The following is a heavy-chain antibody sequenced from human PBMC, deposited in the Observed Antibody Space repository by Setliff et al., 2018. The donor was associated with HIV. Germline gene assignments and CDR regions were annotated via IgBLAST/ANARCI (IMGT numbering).Heavy chain of an antibody. J-gene: IGHJ4*02. CDR1: GGSISSYY. V-gene: IGHV4-59*05. Sequence: PSETLSLTCTVSGGSISSYYWSWIRQPPGKRLEWIGSIFYSGSANYNPSLRSPVAISVDTSKNQFSLKLTSVTAADTAVYYCAREDSSYHYFDYWGQGMLVTVS. D-gene: IGHD6-6*01. CDR2: IFYSGSA. CDR3: AREDSSYHYFDY.